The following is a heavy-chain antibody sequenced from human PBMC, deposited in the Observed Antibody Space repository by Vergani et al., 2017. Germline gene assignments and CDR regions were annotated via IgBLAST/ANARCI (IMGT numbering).Heavy chain of an antibody. V-gene: IGHV3-33*01. CDR2: IWYDGSNK. Sequence: QVQLVESGGGVVQPGRSLRLSCAASGFTFSTYGLHWVRQAPGKGLEWVAVIWYDGSNKYYGDSVKGRFTISRDNSMDTMYLQMNGLIAEDTAVYYSARGTGYCSSTSCPPTLRNYYYYMDVWGKGTTVTVSS. J-gene: IGHJ6*03. D-gene: IGHD2-2*01. CDR3: ARGTGYCSSTSCPPTLRNYYYYMDV. CDR1: GFTFSTYG.